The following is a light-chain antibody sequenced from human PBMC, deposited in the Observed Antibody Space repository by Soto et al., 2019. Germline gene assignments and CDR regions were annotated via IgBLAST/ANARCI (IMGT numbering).Light chain of an antibody. Sequence: QSALTQPASVSGSPGQSITISCTGTSSDVGGYNYVSWYQQHPGKAPKLMIYDVSNRPSGVSNRFSGSKSGNTASLTISGLQAEDEADYYCSSYTNSSLYGFGTGTKVTVL. CDR2: DVS. CDR3: SSYTNSSLYG. V-gene: IGLV2-14*01. CDR1: SSDVGGYNY. J-gene: IGLJ1*01.